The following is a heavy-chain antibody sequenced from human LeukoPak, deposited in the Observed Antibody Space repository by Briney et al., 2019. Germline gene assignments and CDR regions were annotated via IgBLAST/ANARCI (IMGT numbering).Heavy chain of an antibody. J-gene: IGHJ4*02. D-gene: IGHD3-9*01. CDR1: GYTFTGYY. Sequence: ASVKVSCKTSGYTFTGYYIQWVRQAPGQGLEWMGWINPNSGGTNYAQKFQGRVTMTRDTSISTAYMEMSRLRSDDTAVYYCASSTRDVLGPVDYWGQGTLVTVSS. CDR3: ASSTRDVLGPVDY. CDR2: INPNSGGT. V-gene: IGHV1-2*02.